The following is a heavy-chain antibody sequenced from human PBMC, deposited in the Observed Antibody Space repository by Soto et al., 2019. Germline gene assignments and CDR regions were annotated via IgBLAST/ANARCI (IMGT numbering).Heavy chain of an antibody. Sequence: PVGSLRLSCAASGFTFSNYAMTWVRQAPGKGLEWVSAISGSGISTYYADSVKGRFTISRDNSKNTLYLQMNSLRAEDTAVYYCAKELGYSSSWSPIDYWGQGTLVTVSS. CDR2: ISGSGIST. J-gene: IGHJ4*02. CDR3: AKELGYSSSWSPIDY. CDR1: GFTFSNYA. V-gene: IGHV3-23*01. D-gene: IGHD6-13*01.